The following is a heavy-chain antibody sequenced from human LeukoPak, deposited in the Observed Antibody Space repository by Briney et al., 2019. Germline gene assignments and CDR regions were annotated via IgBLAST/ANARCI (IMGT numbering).Heavy chain of an antibody. D-gene: IGHD5-12*01. Sequence: ASVKVSCKASAYTFTSYGISWVRQAPGQGLEWVGWTSADNGNTNSALKFRGRVIMTTDTSTNTAYMELRSLRSDDTAMYYCARVFRDSGYGHWGQGTLVTVSS. CDR3: ARVFRDSGYGH. V-gene: IGHV1-18*01. CDR2: TSADNGNT. CDR1: AYTFTSYG. J-gene: IGHJ4*02.